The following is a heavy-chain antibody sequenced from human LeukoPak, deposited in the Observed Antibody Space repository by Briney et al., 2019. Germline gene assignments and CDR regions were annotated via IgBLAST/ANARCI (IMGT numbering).Heavy chain of an antibody. V-gene: IGHV3-23*01. CDR1: GFTFSSYA. CDR2: ISGSGGST. J-gene: IGHJ4*02. Sequence: QPGGSLRLSCAASGFTFSSYAMSWVRQAPGKGLEWVSAISGSGGSTYYADSVKGRFTISRDNSKNTMYLQMNSLRAEDTDVYYCAKEGRGSGSYYSERRDYWGQGTLVTVSS. CDR3: AKEGRGSGSYYSERRDY. D-gene: IGHD3-10*01.